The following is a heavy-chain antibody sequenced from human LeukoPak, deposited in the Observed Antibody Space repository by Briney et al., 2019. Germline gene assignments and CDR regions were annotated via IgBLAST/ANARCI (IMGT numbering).Heavy chain of an antibody. V-gene: IGHV3-21*01. CDR1: GFTFSSYS. CDR2: ISSSSSYI. J-gene: IGHJ4*02. CDR3: ARAPAMVRGIIITSPAY. D-gene: IGHD3-10*01. Sequence: GGSLRLSCAASGFTFSSYSMNWVRQAPGKGLEWVSSISSSSSYIYYADSVKGRFTISRDNAKNSLYLQMNSLRAEDTAVYYCARAPAMVRGIIITSPAYRAQRPLVTVSS.